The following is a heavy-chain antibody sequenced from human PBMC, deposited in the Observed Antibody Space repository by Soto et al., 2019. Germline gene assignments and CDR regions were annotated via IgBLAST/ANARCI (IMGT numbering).Heavy chain of an antibody. CDR1: GGSISSGGYY. Sequence: QVQLQESGPGLVKPSQTLSLTCTVSGGSISSGGYYWSWIRQHPGKGLEWIGYIYYSGSTYYNPSLKSRVTISVDTSKNQFSLKLSSVTAADPAVYYCARDSEGIAAADNAFDIWGQGTMVTVSS. J-gene: IGHJ3*02. CDR3: ARDSEGIAAADNAFDI. CDR2: IYYSGST. V-gene: IGHV4-31*03. D-gene: IGHD6-13*01.